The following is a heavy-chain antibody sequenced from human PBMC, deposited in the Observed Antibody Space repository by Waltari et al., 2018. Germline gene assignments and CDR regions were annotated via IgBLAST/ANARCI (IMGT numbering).Heavy chain of an antibody. J-gene: IGHJ1*01. D-gene: IGHD2-21*01. V-gene: IGHV3-74*01. Sequence: EVQLVESGGGLVQPGGSLRLSCAASGFTFSSYWMHWVRQAPGKGLVWVSRINGDHGGSTSYADSVKGRFTVSRDNAKNTLYLQMDSLRAEDTALYYCAAPGENDVEYLQHWGQGTLVTVSS. CDR2: INGDHGGST. CDR3: AAPGENDVEYLQH. CDR1: GFTFSSYW.